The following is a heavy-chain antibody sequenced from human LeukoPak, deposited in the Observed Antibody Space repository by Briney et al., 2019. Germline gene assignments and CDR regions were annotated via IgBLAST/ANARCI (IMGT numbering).Heavy chain of an antibody. Sequence: SETLSLTCAVSGGSISSGGYSWSWTRQPPGKGLEWIGYIYHSGSTYYNPSLKSRVTISVDRSKNQFSLKLSSVTAADTAVYYCARGVSYGSFNWFDPWGQGTLVTVSS. J-gene: IGHJ5*02. D-gene: IGHD5-18*01. CDR3: ARGVSYGSFNWFDP. V-gene: IGHV4-30-2*01. CDR2: IYHSGST. CDR1: GGSISSGGYS.